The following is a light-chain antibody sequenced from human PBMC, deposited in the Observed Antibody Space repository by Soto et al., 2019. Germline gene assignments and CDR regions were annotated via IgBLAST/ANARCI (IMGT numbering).Light chain of an antibody. V-gene: IGKV2-30*01. J-gene: IGKJ1*01. Sequence: DVVMTQSPLSLPVTLGQPASISCRSSQSLVYSDGNIYLSWFHQRPGQSPRRLLYKVSNRESRVPARFSCSGSCTEITLRISTVEADDVGVYYCMQDTHWPTFGKGTKVEIK. CDR3: MQDTHWPT. CDR1: QSLVYSDGNIY. CDR2: KVS.